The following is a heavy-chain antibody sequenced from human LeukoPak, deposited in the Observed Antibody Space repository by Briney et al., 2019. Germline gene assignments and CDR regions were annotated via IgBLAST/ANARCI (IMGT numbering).Heavy chain of an antibody. J-gene: IGHJ4*02. V-gene: IGHV3-30*18. CDR1: RFTFSSYG. Sequence: PGGSLRLSCAASRFTFSSYGMHWVRQAPGKGLEWVAVISYDGSNKYYADSVKGRFTISRDNSKNTLYLQMNSLRAEDTAVYYCAKPIMITFGGRSPPDYWGQGTLVTVSS. D-gene: IGHD3-16*01. CDR3: AKPIMITFGGRSPPDY. CDR2: ISYDGSNK.